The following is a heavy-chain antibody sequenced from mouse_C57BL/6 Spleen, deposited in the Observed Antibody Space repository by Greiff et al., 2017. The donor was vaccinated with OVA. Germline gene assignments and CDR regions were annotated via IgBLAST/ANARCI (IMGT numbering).Heavy chain of an antibody. D-gene: IGHD1-1*01. V-gene: IGHV1-54*01. CDR2: INPGSGGT. CDR3: ARSHITTVVDWYFDV. J-gene: IGHJ1*03. Sequence: QVQLQQSGAELVRPGTSVKVSCKASGYAFTNYLIEWVKQRPGQGLEWIGVINPGSGGTNYNEKFKGKATLTADKSSSTAYMQLSSLTSEDSAVYFCARSHITTVVDWYFDVWGTGTTVTVSS. CDR1: GYAFTNYL.